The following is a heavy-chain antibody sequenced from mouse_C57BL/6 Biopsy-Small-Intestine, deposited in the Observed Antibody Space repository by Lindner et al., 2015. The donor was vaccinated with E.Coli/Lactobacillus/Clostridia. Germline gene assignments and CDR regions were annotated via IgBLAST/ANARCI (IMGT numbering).Heavy chain of an antibody. Sequence: SVKVSCKASGYTFIGNYIHWVRQAPGQGLEWMGWINPNSGGTKYAPRFQDRVTITRDTSISTAYVDLINLKSDDTAVYYCARGYSSGWMAYWYFDFWGRGTQVTVSS. J-gene: IGHJ1*01. CDR2: INPNSGGT. V-gene: IGHV1-66*01. CDR3: ARGYSSGWMAYWYFDF. D-gene: IGHD1-1*01. CDR1: GYTFIGNY.